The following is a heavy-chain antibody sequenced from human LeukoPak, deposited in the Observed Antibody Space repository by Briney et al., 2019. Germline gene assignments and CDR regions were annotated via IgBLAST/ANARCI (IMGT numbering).Heavy chain of an antibody. J-gene: IGHJ4*02. D-gene: IGHD3-10*01. Sequence: GGSLRLSCAASGFTFSSYAMSWVRQAPGKGLEWVSAISGSGGSTYYADSVKGRFTISRDNSKNTLYLQMNSLRAEDTAVYYCAKDRYYGSGSYYNVDYWGQGTLVTVSS. V-gene: IGHV3-23*01. CDR1: GFTFSSYA. CDR2: ISGSGGST. CDR3: AKDRYYGSGSYYNVDY.